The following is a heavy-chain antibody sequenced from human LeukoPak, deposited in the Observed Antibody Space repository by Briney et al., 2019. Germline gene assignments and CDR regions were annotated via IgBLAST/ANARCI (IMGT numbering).Heavy chain of an antibody. Sequence: PSETLSLTCTVSVDSISGYYWSWIRQPPGKGLEWIGYMYYSGNTDYNPSLKSRLTTSLDTSKNQFSLKLSSVTAADTAVYYCARGKYYFDYWGQGTLVTVSS. CDR1: VDSISGYY. V-gene: IGHV4-59*01. J-gene: IGHJ4*02. CDR3: ARGKYYFDY. CDR2: MYYSGNT.